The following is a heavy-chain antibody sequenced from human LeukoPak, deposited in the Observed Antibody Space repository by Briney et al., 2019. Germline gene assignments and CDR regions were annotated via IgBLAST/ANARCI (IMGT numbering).Heavy chain of an antibody. CDR1: GFTFTVYN. J-gene: IGHJ6*03. Sequence: ASVKVSCKASGFTFTVYNIHWVRQAPGQGLEWMGWINPNNGGTNYAQNFQGRVTMTRDTSISTAYMELSRLRSDDTAVYYCARGLSGPYYYYYMDVLGKGTTVTVSS. CDR2: INPNNGGT. V-gene: IGHV1-2*02. CDR3: ARGLSGPYYYYYMDV. D-gene: IGHD2-15*01.